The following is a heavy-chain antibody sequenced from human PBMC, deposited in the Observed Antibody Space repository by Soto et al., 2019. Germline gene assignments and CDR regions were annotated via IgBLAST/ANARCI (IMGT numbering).Heavy chain of an antibody. D-gene: IGHD3-22*01. V-gene: IGHV4-38-2*02. Sequence: SETLSLTCTVSGYSISSGYYWGWIRQPPGKGLEWIGSIYHSGSTYYNPSLKSRVTISVDTPKNRFSLKLTSVTAADTAVYYCARRDSSGYFTYWGQGTLVTVSS. CDR1: GYSISSGYY. CDR2: IYHSGST. CDR3: ARRDSSGYFTY. J-gene: IGHJ4*02.